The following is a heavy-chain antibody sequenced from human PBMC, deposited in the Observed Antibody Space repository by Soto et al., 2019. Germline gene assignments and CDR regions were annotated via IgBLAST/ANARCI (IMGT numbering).Heavy chain of an antibody. CDR3: ARAVGSAIDY. J-gene: IGHJ4*02. V-gene: IGHV6-1*01. CDR1: GDSVSSNSAA. Sequence: SQTLSLTCAISGDSVSSNSAAWNWIRHSPSRGLEWLGRTYYRSKWYNDYAVSLRGRITINPDTTKNQFSLKLSSVTAADTAVYYCARAVGSAIDYWGQGTLVTVSS. CDR2: TYYRSKWYN. D-gene: IGHD6-19*01.